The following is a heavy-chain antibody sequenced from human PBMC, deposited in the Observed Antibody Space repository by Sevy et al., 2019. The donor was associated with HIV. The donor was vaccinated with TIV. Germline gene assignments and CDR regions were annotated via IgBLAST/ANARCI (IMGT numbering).Heavy chain of an antibody. CDR1: GFTFSSYA. CDR2: ISYDGSNK. D-gene: IGHD2-2*01. Sequence: GSLRLSCAASGFTFSSYAMHWVRQAPGKGLEWVAVISYDGSNKYYADSVKGRFTMSRDNSKNTLYLQMNSLRAEDTAVYYCARARYCSSTSCSPEGDYYYGMDVWGQGTTVTVSS. J-gene: IGHJ6*02. CDR3: ARARYCSSTSCSPEGDYYYGMDV. V-gene: IGHV3-30*04.